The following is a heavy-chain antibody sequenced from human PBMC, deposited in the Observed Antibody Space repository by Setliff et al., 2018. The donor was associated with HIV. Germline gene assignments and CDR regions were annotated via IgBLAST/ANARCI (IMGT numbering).Heavy chain of an antibody. CDR3: ATLKSYGSGSYYLRAFDV. D-gene: IGHD3-10*01. CDR1: GGSFSGYY. Sequence: SETLSLTCAVYGGSFSGYYWSWIRQPPGKGLEWIGHIYTSGRTNYSPSLKSRVTISVDKSKNQFSLKLSSVTAADTAVYYCATLKSYGSGSYYLRAFDVWGQGTMVTVSS. V-gene: IGHV4-4*08. CDR2: IYTSGRT. J-gene: IGHJ3*01.